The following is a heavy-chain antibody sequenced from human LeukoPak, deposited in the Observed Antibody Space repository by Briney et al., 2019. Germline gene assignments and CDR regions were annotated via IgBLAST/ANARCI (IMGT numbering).Heavy chain of an antibody. Sequence: SETLSLTCTVSGGSISSSDYYWNWIRQPPGEGLEWIGYMYYSGTTYYNPSLKSRVSISIDTSKNHFSLSLSSVTAAGTAVYYCARSIAVRRFDYWGQGALVTVSS. CDR2: MYYSGTT. V-gene: IGHV4-30-4*01. D-gene: IGHD6-6*01. CDR1: GGSISSSDYY. J-gene: IGHJ4*02. CDR3: ARSIAVRRFDY.